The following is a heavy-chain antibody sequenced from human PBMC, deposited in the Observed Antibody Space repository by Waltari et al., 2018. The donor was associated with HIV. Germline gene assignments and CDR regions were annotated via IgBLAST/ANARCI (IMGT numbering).Heavy chain of an antibody. D-gene: IGHD3-10*01. CDR2: INQAGTER. CDR1: GFTFTFYW. J-gene: IGHJ4*02. CDR3: ATTHGSGDYDNDFDY. V-gene: IGHV3-7*01. Sequence: EVQLVESGGGWVQPGGSLTLTCEASGFTFTFYWLSWVRQAPGKGRGWVANINQAGTERHYVDSVRGRFTISRDNGKTSVFLQMNSLTVEDTAVYYCATTHGSGDYDNDFDYWGQGTLV.